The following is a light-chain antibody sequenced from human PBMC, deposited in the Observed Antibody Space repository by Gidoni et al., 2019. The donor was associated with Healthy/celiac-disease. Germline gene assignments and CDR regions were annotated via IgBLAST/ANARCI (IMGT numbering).Light chain of an antibody. J-gene: IGLJ2*01. CDR2: DVS. CDR1: SSDIGGYNY. V-gene: IGLV2-14*03. Sequence: QSALPQPASVSGSPGQSITISFTVTSSDIGGYNYVSCYQQHPGKAPKFLIYDVSNRPSGVSNRFSGSKSGTTAFLTISGLQAEDEADYYCSAYTTRSTVVFGGGTKLTVL. CDR3: SAYTTRSTVV.